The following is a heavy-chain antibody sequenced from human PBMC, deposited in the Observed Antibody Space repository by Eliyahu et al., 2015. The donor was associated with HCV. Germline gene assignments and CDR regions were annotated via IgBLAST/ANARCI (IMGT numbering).Heavy chain of an antibody. CDR1: GGYS. D-gene: IGHD4-23*01. J-gene: IGHJ4*02. CDR3: ARDPFGGTTGDY. CDR2: IYHSGST. V-gene: IGHV4-30-2*01. Sequence: GGYSWSWIRQPPGKGLEWIGYIYHSGSTYYNPSLKSRVTISVDRSKNQFSLKLSSVTAADTAVYYCARDPFGGTTGDYWGQGTLVTVSS.